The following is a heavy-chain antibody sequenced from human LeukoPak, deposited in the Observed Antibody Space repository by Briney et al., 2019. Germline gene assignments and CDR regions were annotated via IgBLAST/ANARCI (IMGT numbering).Heavy chain of an antibody. V-gene: IGHV3-23*01. J-gene: IGHJ4*02. CDR1: GLTFNIYA. CDR2: ISGSGVST. Sequence: GGSLRLSCAASGLTFNIYAMNWVRQAPGKGLEWVAAISGSGVSTRDADSVKGRFTISRDNSKNTLYLQMSSLRAEDTAVYYCAEDHMSSPVTYGYSFDSWGQGTLVTVSS. D-gene: IGHD5-18*01. CDR3: AEDHMSSPVTYGYSFDS.